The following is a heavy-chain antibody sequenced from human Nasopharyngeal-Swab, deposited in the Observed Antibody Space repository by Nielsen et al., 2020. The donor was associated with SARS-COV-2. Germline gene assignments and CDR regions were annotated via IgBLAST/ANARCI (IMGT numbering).Heavy chain of an antibody. CDR2: IIPIFGTA. V-gene: IGHV1-69*13. Sequence: SVKVSCKASGGTFSSYAISWVRQAPGQGLEWMGGIIPIFGTANYAQKFQGRVTITADESTSTAYMELSSLRSEDTAVYYCAKANNVLRFLEWSNGTQTYGMDVWGQGTTVTASS. J-gene: IGHJ6*02. D-gene: IGHD3-3*01. CDR1: GGTFSSYA. CDR3: AKANNVLRFLEWSNGTQTYGMDV.